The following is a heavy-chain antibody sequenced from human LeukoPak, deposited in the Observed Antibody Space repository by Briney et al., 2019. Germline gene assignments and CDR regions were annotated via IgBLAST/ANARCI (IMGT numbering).Heavy chain of an antibody. CDR2: ISSSGSTI. Sequence: GGSLRLSCAASGFTFSSYSMNWVRQAPGKGLEWVSYISSSGSTIYYADSVKGRFTISRDNAKNSLYLQMNSLRAEDTAVYYCARDGCTSTRCYDYWGQGTLVTVSS. CDR3: ARDGCTSTRCYDY. J-gene: IGHJ4*02. CDR1: GFTFSSYS. V-gene: IGHV3-48*01. D-gene: IGHD2-2*01.